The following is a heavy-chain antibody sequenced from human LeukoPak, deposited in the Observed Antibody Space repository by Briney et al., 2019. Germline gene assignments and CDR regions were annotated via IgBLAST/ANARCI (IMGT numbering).Heavy chain of an antibody. CDR3: AKAPGGGNWN. CDR1: GFTFSNYA. D-gene: IGHD1-20*01. CDR2: ISGSGGST. Sequence: SGGSLRLSCAASGFTFSNYAMSWVRQAPGKGLEWVSGISGSGGSTYYADSVKGRFTISRDNSKNTLYLQMNSLRAEDTAIYYCAKAPGGGNWNWGQGTLVTVSS. J-gene: IGHJ4*02. V-gene: IGHV3-23*01.